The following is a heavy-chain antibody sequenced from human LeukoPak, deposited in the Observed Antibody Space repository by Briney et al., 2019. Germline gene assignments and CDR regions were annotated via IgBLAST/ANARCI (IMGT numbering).Heavy chain of an antibody. CDR3: AKDLEQQLVYYYYGMDV. Sequence: GGSLRLSCAASGFTFSSYGMHWVRQAPGKGLEWEAVISYDGSNKYYADSVKGRFTISRDNSKNTLYLQMNSLRAEDTAVYYCAKDLEQQLVYYYYGMDVWGQGTTVTVSS. D-gene: IGHD6-13*01. CDR1: GFTFSSYG. V-gene: IGHV3-30*18. CDR2: ISYDGSNK. J-gene: IGHJ6*02.